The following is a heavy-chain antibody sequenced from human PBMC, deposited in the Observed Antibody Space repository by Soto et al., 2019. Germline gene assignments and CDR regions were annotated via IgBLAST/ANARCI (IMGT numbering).Heavy chain of an antibody. Sequence: GSLRLSCAASGFTFNIYGMHWVRQAPDKGLEWVALISYDGSNQYYADSVKGRFTISRDNSKNTLFLQMNSLRADDTAVYYCAKDREFSIDYWGQGTLVTVSS. J-gene: IGHJ4*02. V-gene: IGHV3-30*18. CDR2: ISYDGSNQ. CDR3: AKDREFSIDY. CDR1: GFTFNIYG.